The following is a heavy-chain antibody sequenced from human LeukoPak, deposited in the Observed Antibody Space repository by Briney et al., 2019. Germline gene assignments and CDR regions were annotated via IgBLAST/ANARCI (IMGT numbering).Heavy chain of an antibody. CDR2: SSSSSSYI. Sequence: GGSLRLSCAASGFTFSSYSMNWVRQAPGKGLEWVSSSSSSSSYIYYADSVKGRFTISRDNAKNSLYLQMNSLRAEDTAVYYCARGLRAKVVPAVYYMDVWGKGTTVTVSS. V-gene: IGHV3-21*01. D-gene: IGHD2-2*01. CDR1: GFTFSSYS. J-gene: IGHJ6*03. CDR3: ARGLRAKVVPAVYYMDV.